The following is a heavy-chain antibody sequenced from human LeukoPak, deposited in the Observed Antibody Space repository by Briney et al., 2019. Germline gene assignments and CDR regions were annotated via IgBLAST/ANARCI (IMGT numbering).Heavy chain of an antibody. CDR1: GGTFSSYA. D-gene: IGHD6-19*01. CDR3: ARVASGWYHRWFDP. J-gene: IGHJ5*02. V-gene: IGHV1-2*02. CDR2: INPNSGGT. Sequence: ASVKVSCKASGGTFSSYAISWVRQAPGQGLEWMGWINPNSGGTNYAQKFQGRVTMTRDTSISTAYMELSRLRSDDTAVYYCARVASGWYHRWFDPWGQGTLVTVSS.